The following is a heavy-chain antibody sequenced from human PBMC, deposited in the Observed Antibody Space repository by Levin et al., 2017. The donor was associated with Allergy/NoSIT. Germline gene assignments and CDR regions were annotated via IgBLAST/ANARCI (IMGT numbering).Heavy chain of an antibody. CDR2: INFSGST. D-gene: IGHD2-15*01. V-gene: IGHV4-39*01. CDR1: GGSISSSSYY. CDR3: ARHVVAGSRRFDP. Sequence: SQTLSLTCTVSGGSISSSSYYWGWIRQPPGKGLEWIGSINFSGSTYHNPSLKSRVTISVDTSKNQFSLKLSSVTAADTAVYYCARHVVAGSRRFDPWGQGTLVTVSS. J-gene: IGHJ5*02.